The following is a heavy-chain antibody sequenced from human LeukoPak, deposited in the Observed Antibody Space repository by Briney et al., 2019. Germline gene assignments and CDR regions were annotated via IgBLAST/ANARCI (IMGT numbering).Heavy chain of an antibody. Sequence: GGSLRLSCAASGFTSSSYGMHWVRQAPGKGLEWVSAISGSGSSTYYADSVKGRFTISRDNSKNTLYLQMNSLRAEDTALYYCAKGRRGYAYGATVDYWGQGTLVTVSS. J-gene: IGHJ4*02. V-gene: IGHV3-23*01. CDR3: AKGRRGYAYGATVDY. D-gene: IGHD5-18*01. CDR2: ISGSGSST. CDR1: GFTSSSYG.